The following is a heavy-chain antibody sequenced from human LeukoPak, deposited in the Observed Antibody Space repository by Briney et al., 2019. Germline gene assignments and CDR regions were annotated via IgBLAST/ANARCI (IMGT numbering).Heavy chain of an antibody. CDR2: ISSSSSYI. Sequence: KAGGSLRLSCAASGFTFSSYSMNWVRQAPGKGLEWVSSISSSSSYIYYADSVKGRFTISRDNAKNSLYLQMNSLRAEDTAAYYCARKSVNYGSGSYDAFDIWGQGTMVTVSS. V-gene: IGHV3-21*01. CDR1: GFTFSSYS. J-gene: IGHJ3*02. CDR3: ARKSVNYGSGSYDAFDI. D-gene: IGHD3-10*01.